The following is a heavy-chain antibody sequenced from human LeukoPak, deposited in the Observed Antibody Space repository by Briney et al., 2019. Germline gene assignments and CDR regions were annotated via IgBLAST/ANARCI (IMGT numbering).Heavy chain of an antibody. Sequence: ASVNVSSTASGYTFTVYYMHWVRQAPGQGLEWMGWINPNSGGTNYAQKFQGRVTMTRDTSISTAYMELSRLRSDDTAVYYCARDSVHVRAYYDILTGYRLSPELHYYYYGMDVWGQGTTVTVSS. CDR1: GYTFTVYY. V-gene: IGHV1-2*02. J-gene: IGHJ6*02. D-gene: IGHD3-9*01. CDR3: ARDSVHVRAYYDILTGYRLSPELHYYYYGMDV. CDR2: INPNSGGT.